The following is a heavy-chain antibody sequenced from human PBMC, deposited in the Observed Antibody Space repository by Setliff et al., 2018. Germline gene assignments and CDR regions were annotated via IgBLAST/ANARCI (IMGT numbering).Heavy chain of an antibody. CDR3: ARGPGAATGEGFDI. CDR2: MYGNS. Sequence: SETLSLTCTVSGGSISSHYRTWIRQPAGKGLEWIGRMYGNSNYNPSLKSRVTMSIDTSKNKFSLKLSSVTAADTAVYYCARGPGAATGEGFDIWGQGTMVTVSS. J-gene: IGHJ3*02. CDR1: GGSISSHY. D-gene: IGHD7-27*01. V-gene: IGHV4-4*07.